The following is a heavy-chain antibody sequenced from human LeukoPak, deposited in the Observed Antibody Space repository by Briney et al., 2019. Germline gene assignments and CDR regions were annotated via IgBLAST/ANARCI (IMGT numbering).Heavy chain of an antibody. V-gene: IGHV3-48*04. CDR1: GFTFSSYS. Sequence: AGGSLRLSCAASGFTFSSYSMNWVRQAPGKGLEWVSYISSSSSTIYYADSVKGRFTISRDNAKNSLYLQMNSLRAEDTAVYYCARFGAVGFGPPNFDYWGQGTLVTVSS. CDR3: ARFGAVGFGPPNFDY. D-gene: IGHD3-16*01. CDR2: ISSSSSTI. J-gene: IGHJ4*02.